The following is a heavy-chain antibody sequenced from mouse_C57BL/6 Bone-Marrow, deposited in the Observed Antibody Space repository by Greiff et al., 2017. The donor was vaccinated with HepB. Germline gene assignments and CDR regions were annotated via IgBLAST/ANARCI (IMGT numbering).Heavy chain of an antibody. J-gene: IGHJ1*03. CDR1: GFNIKNTY. CDR2: IDPANGNT. Sequence: VQLQQSVAELVRPGASVKLSCKASGFNIKNTYMHWVKQRPEQGLEWIGRIDPANGNTKYAQKFQGKATITADTSSNTAYLKLSSLTSEDTAIYYWDSDYYGSGVYWDFDVWGTGTTVTVSS. CDR3: DSDYYGSGVYWDFDV. D-gene: IGHD1-1*01. V-gene: IGHV14-3*01.